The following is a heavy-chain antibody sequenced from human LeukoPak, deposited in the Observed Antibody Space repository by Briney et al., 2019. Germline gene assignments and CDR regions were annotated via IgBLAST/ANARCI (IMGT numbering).Heavy chain of an antibody. CDR3: ARGGWIEDDALDI. CDR2: IYYSGSS. D-gene: IGHD6-19*01. V-gene: IGHV4-59*01. CDR1: GGSINSYY. Sequence: SETLSLTCSVSGGSINSYYWNWIRQSPGKGLEWIGSIYYSGSSNVNPSLKSRVSISVDTPSNQFSLRLTSVSAGDTATYYCARGGWIEDDALDIWGQGTMVIVSS. J-gene: IGHJ3*02.